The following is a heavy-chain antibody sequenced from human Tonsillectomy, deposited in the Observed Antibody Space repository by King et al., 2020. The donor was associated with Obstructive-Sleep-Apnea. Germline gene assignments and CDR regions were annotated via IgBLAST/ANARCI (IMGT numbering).Heavy chain of an antibody. Sequence: QLQESGPGLVKPSQTLSLTCTVSGGSISSGGYYWSWIRQHPGKGLEWIGYIYYSGCTYYNPSLKSRVTISVDTSKNQFSLKLSSVTAADTAVYYCAGIDYVWGSYRYTHWGQGTLVTVSS. J-gene: IGHJ4*02. V-gene: IGHV4-31*03. CDR3: AGIDYVWGSYRYTH. CDR2: IYYSGCT. CDR1: GGSISSGGYY. D-gene: IGHD3-16*02.